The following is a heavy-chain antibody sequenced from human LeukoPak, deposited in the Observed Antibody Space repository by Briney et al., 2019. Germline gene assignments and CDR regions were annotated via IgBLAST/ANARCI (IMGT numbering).Heavy chain of an antibody. D-gene: IGHD4-17*01. CDR3: ATTVTTYFGYFDY. Sequence: GGSLRLSCAASGFTFSDDYMSWIRQAPGKGLEWVSYISSSGSTIYYADSVKGRLTISRDNAKTSLYLQMNSLRAEDTAVYYCATTVTTYFGYFDYWGQGTLVTVSS. CDR1: GFTFSDDY. CDR2: ISSSGSTI. J-gene: IGHJ4*02. V-gene: IGHV3-11*01.